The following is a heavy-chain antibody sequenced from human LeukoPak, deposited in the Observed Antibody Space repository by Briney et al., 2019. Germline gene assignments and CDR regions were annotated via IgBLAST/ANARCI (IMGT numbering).Heavy chain of an antibody. V-gene: IGHV3-53*01. CDR1: GFTVSSNY. Sequence: GGSLRLSCAASGFTVSSNYMSWVRQAPGKGLEWASVIYSGGSTYYADSVKGRFTISRDNSKNTLYLQMNSLRAEDTAVYYCARNGRDQWLASDYWGQGTLVTVSS. J-gene: IGHJ4*02. D-gene: IGHD6-19*01. CDR3: ARNGRDQWLASDY. CDR2: IYSGGST.